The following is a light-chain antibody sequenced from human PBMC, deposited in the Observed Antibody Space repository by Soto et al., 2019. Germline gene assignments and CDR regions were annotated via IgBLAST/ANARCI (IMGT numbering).Light chain of an antibody. CDR2: DAS. V-gene: IGKV1-5*01. Sequence: DIQMTQSPSTLSASVGDRVTITCRASRSISVWLAWYQQKPGKAPKLLIFDASSLESGVPSRFSGSGSGTEFTLTISSLQHDDFATYYSQQYTTFSWTFGQGTKVEIK. CDR1: RSISVW. CDR3: QQYTTFSWT. J-gene: IGKJ1*01.